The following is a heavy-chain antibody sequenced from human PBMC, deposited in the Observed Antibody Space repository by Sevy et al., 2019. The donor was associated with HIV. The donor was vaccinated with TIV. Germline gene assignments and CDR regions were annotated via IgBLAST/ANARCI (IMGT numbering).Heavy chain of an antibody. CDR1: GFTFSGSA. J-gene: IGHJ6*02. V-gene: IGHV3-64D*09. Sequence: GGSLRLSCSASGFTFSGSALHWVRQAPGKGLEYVSVISSSGSGTYYAESVKGRFTISWDNSKNTRYLQMRSLRTEDTAVYYCVKDSIFYDSSSGYRPFYYYGMDVWGQGTSVTVSS. CDR2: ISSSGSGT. D-gene: IGHD3-3*01. CDR3: VKDSIFYDSSSGYRPFYYYGMDV.